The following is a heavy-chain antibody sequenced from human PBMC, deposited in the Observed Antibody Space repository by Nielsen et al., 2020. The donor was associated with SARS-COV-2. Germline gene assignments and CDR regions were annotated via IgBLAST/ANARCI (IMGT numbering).Heavy chain of an antibody. D-gene: IGHD2-21*02. V-gene: IGHV1-69*13. CDR2: IIPIFGTA. CDR3: ATQPYCGGDCYGAFDI. CDR1: GYTFTSYY. Sequence: SVKVSCKASGYTFTSYYMHWVRQAPGQGLEWMGGIIPIFGTANYAQKFQGRVTITADESTSTAYMELSSLRSEDTAVYYCATQPYCGGDCYGAFDIWGQGTMVTVSS. J-gene: IGHJ3*02.